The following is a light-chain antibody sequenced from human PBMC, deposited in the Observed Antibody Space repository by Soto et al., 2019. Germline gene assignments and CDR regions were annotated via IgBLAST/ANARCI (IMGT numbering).Light chain of an antibody. J-gene: IGKJ3*01. CDR3: QQFDSLPFT. CDR2: ETS. V-gene: IGKV1-33*01. CDR1: QEISNH. Sequence: DIQMTQSPSSLSASVRDRVTITCRASQEISNHLNWYQQKSGTPPKLLIYETSNLERGVPSRFSGTGSGTEFTLTINTLQPEDVATYYCQQFDSLPFTFGPGTKVDVK.